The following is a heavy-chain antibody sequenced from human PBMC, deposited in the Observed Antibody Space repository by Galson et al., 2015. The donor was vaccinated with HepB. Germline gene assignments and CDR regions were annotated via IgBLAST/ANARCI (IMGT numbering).Heavy chain of an antibody. CDR1: GYTFTSYG. J-gene: IGHJ4*02. CDR2: ISAYNRNT. Sequence: SVKVSCKASGYTFTSYGISWVRQAPGQGLEWMGWISAYNRNTNSAPKLQGRVTMTIDTSTSPAYMELRSLRSDDTAVYYCARARYNWNYWGQGTLVTVSS. V-gene: IGHV1-18*01. D-gene: IGHD1-20*01. CDR3: ARARYNWNY.